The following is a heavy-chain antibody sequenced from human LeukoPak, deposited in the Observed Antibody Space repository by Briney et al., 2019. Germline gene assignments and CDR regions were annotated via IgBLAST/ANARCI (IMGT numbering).Heavy chain of an antibody. Sequence: GGSLRLSCAASGFSFSDNYMNWVRRAPGKGLEWVSVIYDDGTTYYADSVRGRFTISRDNSKNTLYVQMPSLRAEDTAVYYCAKGHYGNAPQWGQGALVTVSS. J-gene: IGHJ4*02. V-gene: IGHV3-66*01. D-gene: IGHD1-1*01. CDR1: GFSFSDNY. CDR2: IYDDGTT. CDR3: AKGHYGNAPQ.